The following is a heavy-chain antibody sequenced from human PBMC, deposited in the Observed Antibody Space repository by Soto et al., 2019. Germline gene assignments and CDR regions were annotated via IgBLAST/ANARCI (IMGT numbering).Heavy chain of an antibody. CDR1: GYTFTSYG. V-gene: IGHV1-18*01. CDR2: ISNYNGDT. J-gene: IGHJ4*02. CDR3: TRGGQLFAGNYFDY. D-gene: IGHD3-10*02. Sequence: QVQLVQSGAEVKKPGASVKVSCKASGYTFTSYGISWVRQAPGQGLEGMGWISNYNGDTNYAQKLQGRVTMTTATSTSTAYMELRSLKSDDTAVYYCTRGGQLFAGNYFDYWGQGTLVTVSS.